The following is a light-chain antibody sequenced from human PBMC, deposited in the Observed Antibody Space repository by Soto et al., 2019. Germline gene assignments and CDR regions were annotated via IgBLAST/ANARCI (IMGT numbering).Light chain of an antibody. CDR3: QQYNNWPLT. Sequence: EIVMTQSPVTLSVSPGERSTVSCRASQSVSSNLAWYQQKPGQAPRLLIYGASTRATGIPARFSGSGSGTEFTLTISSLQSEDFAVYYCQQYNNWPLTFGGGTKVDIK. J-gene: IGKJ4*01. CDR2: GAS. V-gene: IGKV3-15*01. CDR1: QSVSSN.